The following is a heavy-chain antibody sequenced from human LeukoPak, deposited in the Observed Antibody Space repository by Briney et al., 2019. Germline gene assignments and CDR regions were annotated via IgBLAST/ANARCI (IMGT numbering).Heavy chain of an antibody. J-gene: IGHJ5*02. CDR2: IYPGDSDT. CDR1: GYSFTSYW. Sequence: GESLKISCKGSGYSFTSYWIGWVRQMPGKGLEWIGIIYPGDSDTRYSPSFQGQVTISADKSISTAYLQWSSLKASDTAMYYCARRGDNSGKTTNWFDPWGQGTLVTVSS. CDR3: ARRGDNSGKTTNWFDP. D-gene: IGHD6-19*01. V-gene: IGHV5-51*01.